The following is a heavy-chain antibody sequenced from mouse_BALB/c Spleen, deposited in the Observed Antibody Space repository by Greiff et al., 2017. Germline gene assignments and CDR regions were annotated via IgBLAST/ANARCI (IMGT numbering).Heavy chain of an antibody. V-gene: IGHV4-1*02. CDR2: INPDSSTI. CDR1: GFDFSRYW. D-gene: IGHD2-1*01. Sequence: EVQLVESGGGLVQPGGSLKLSCAASGFDFSRYWMSWVRQAPGKGLEWIGEINPDSSTINYTPSLKDKFIISRDNAKNTLYLQMSKVRSEDTALYYCARPGSGNYPSFAYWGQGTLVTVSA. CDR3: ARPGSGNYPSFAY. J-gene: IGHJ3*01.